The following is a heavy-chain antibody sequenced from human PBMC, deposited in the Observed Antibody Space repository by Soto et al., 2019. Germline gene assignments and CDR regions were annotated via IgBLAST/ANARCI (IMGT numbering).Heavy chain of an antibody. J-gene: IGHJ5*02. CDR2: INAGNGNT. Sequence: QVQLVQSGAEVKKSGASVKVSCKAYGYTFTSYAMHWVRQAPGQRLEWMGWINAGNGNTKYSQKFQGRVTITRDTSASTAYMELSSLTSEDTAVYYCARSWGVITPFDPWGQGTLATVSS. CDR3: ARSWGVITPFDP. CDR1: GYTFTSYA. D-gene: IGHD3-16*01. V-gene: IGHV1-3*01.